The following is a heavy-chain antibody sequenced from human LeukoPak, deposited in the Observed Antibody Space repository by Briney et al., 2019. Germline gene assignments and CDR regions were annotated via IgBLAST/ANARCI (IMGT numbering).Heavy chain of an antibody. CDR2: IWYDGTNK. Sequence: GGSLRLSCAASGFTFSTYGMHWVRQAPGKGLEWVAVIWYDGTNKFYADSVKGRFTISRDNSKNTLYLQMNSLRIEDTAVYYCARGGGGLYDSSGYYRRDFDYWGQGTLVTVSS. CDR3: ARGGGGLYDSSGYYRRDFDY. V-gene: IGHV3-33*01. CDR1: GFTFSTYG. J-gene: IGHJ4*02. D-gene: IGHD3-22*01.